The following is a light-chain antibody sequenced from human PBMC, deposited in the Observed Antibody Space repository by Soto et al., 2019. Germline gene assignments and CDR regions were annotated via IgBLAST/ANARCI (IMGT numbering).Light chain of an antibody. CDR3: SSYTSSSTLV. J-gene: IGLJ2*01. CDR2: DVT. Sequence: QSALTQPASVSWSPGHSITISCTGSSSDVGGYNYVSWYQQHPGQAPKLMIYDVTNRPSGVSNRFSGSKSGNTASLTISGLQAEDEADYYCSSYTSSSTLVFGGGTKLTVL. CDR1: SSDVGGYNY. V-gene: IGLV2-14*01.